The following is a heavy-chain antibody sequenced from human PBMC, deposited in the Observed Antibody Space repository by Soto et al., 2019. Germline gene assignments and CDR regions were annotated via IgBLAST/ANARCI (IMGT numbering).Heavy chain of an antibody. D-gene: IGHD3-22*01. J-gene: IGHJ4*02. Sequence: PGGSLRLSCAASGFTFSSYGMHWVRQAPGKGLEWVAVIWYDGSNKYYADSVKGRFTISRDNSKNTLYLQMNSLRAEDTAVYYCARDNYFYYDNSGHYHLGTYWGQGSLVTVSS. CDR3: ARDNYFYYDNSGHYHLGTY. V-gene: IGHV3-33*01. CDR1: GFTFSSYG. CDR2: IWYDGSNK.